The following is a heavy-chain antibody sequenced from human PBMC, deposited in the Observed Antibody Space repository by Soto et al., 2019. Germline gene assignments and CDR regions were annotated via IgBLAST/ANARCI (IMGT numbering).Heavy chain of an antibody. D-gene: IGHD6-19*01. CDR2: MNPNSGNT. Sequence: ASVKVSCKASGYTFTSYDINWVRQATGQGLEWMGWMNPNSGNTGYAQKFQGRVTMTRNTSISTAYMELSSLRSEDTAVYYCARAAAIGYNSGWPYYYYGMDVWGQGTTVTVSS. J-gene: IGHJ6*02. CDR3: ARAAAIGYNSGWPYYYYGMDV. CDR1: GYTFTSYD. V-gene: IGHV1-8*01.